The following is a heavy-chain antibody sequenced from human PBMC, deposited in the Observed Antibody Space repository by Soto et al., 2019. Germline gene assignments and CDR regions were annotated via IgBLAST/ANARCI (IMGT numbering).Heavy chain of an antibody. V-gene: IGHV1-3*01. Sequence: ASVKVSCKASGYTFTSYAMHWVRQAPGQRLEWMGWINAGNGNTKYSQKFQGRVTITRDTSASTAYMELSSLRSEDTAVYYCARSDIVVVPAASYFDYWGQGTLVPVSS. CDR3: ARSDIVVVPAASYFDY. CDR2: INAGNGNT. CDR1: GYTFTSYA. J-gene: IGHJ4*02. D-gene: IGHD2-2*01.